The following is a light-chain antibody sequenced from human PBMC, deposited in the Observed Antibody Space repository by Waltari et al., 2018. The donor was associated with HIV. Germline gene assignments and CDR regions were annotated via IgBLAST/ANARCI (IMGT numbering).Light chain of an antibody. J-gene: IGKJ1*01. CDR3: QQYNFLWT. Sequence: DMQMTQSPSTLSASVGDRVTITCRASQNIGSWLDWFQQKPGKTPILLIYKASTLESGVPSRFSGSGSGTEFTLTISSLQPDDFATYYCQQYNFLWTFGQGTKVEMK. CDR1: QNIGSW. CDR2: KAS. V-gene: IGKV1-5*03.